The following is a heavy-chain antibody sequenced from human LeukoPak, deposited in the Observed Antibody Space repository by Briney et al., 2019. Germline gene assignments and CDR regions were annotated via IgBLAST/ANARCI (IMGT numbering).Heavy chain of an antibody. CDR1: GHTFTGYY. V-gene: IGHV1-18*04. D-gene: IGHD2/OR15-2a*01. CDR3: ARGLIADKWFDP. CDR2: ISAYNGNT. J-gene: IGHJ5*02. Sequence: GASVKVSCKASGHTFTGYYIHWVRQAPGQGLEWMGWISAYNGNTNYAQKLQGRVTMTTDTSTSTAYMELRSLRSDDTAVYYCARGLIADKWFDPWGQGTLVTVSS.